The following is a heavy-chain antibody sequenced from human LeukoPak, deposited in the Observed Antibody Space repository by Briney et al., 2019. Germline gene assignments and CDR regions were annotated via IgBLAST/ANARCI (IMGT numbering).Heavy chain of an antibody. V-gene: IGHV4-39*07. CDR1: GGSFSSNSYF. CDR3: VADQWSSLWFYY. CDR2: IFKSGNT. D-gene: IGHD2-21*01. Sequence: SETLSLTCDVSGGSFSSNSYFWGWVRQAPGKGLEWIGSIFKSGNTYYNLSLKGRVTISIDMSKNQISVKLNSVTAADTAVYYCVADQWSSLWFYYWGQGSLVTVSS. J-gene: IGHJ4*02.